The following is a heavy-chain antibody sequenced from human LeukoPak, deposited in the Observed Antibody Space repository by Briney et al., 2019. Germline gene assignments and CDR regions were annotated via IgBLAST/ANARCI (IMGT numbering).Heavy chain of an antibody. Sequence: SETLSLTCAVYGGSFSGYYWSWIRQPPGKGLEWIREINHSGSTNYNPSLKSRVTISVDTSKNQFSLKLSSVTAADTAVYYCARSRVGNDILTGKPYYFDYWGQGTLVTVSS. D-gene: IGHD3-9*01. CDR3: ARSRVGNDILTGKPYYFDY. J-gene: IGHJ4*02. CDR1: GGSFSGYY. V-gene: IGHV4-34*01. CDR2: INHSGST.